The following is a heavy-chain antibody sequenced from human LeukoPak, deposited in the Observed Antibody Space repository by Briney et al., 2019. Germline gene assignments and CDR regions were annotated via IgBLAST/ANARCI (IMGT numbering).Heavy chain of an antibody. J-gene: IGHJ4*02. CDR2: IKEDGSVI. Sequence: GGSLRLSCLGSGFGFSNYWMTWLRQAPGEGLEWVANIKEDGSVIYYADSVKGRFTISRDDAKNSVYLQMNSLRVEDTALYYCATGRWFGEFAGSAFEDWGQGTLVTVSS. V-gene: IGHV3-7*01. D-gene: IGHD3-10*01. CDR3: ATGRWFGEFAGSAFED. CDR1: GFGFSNYW.